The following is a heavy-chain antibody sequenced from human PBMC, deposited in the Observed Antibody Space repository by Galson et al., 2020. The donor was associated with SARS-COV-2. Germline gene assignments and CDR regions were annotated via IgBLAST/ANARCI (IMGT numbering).Heavy chain of an antibody. Sequence: SETLSLTCDVSGRSISSADYSWNWIRQPPGKGLEWIGYIYRNGRSHSNPSLSGRLTMSVDRTMNRVSLSLNSATAADTAVYYCARDNGDYNGLGYWGQGILVIVSS. CDR2: IYRNGRS. D-gene: IGHD4-17*01. CDR1: GRSISSADYS. CDR3: ARDNGDYNGLGY. J-gene: IGHJ4*02. V-gene: IGHV4-30-2*01.